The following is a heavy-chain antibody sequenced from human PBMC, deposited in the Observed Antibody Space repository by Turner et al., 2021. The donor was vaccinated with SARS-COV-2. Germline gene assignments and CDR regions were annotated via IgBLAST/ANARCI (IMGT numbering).Heavy chain of an antibody. CDR2: IYYSGST. J-gene: IGHJ5*02. Sequence: QLQLQESGPGLVKPSETLSLTCTVSGGSISSNSYCWGWIRQPPGKGLEWIASIYYSGSTYYNPSLRSRVTISVNTSKNQFSLKLSSVTAADTAVYYCARHDRFLEETNWFDPWGQGTLVTVS. CDR3: ARHDRFLEETNWFDP. D-gene: IGHD3-3*01. CDR1: GGSISSNSYC. V-gene: IGHV4-39*01.